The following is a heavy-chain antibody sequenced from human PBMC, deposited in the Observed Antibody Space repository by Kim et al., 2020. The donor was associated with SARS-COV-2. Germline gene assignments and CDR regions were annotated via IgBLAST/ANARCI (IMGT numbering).Heavy chain of an antibody. Sequence: SETLSLTCTVSGGSISSYYWSWIRQPAGKGLEWIGRIYTSGSTNYNPSLKSRVTMSVDTSKNQFSLKLSSVTAADTAVYYCARVGYYYDSSGIGEGMDVWGQGTTVTVSS. V-gene: IGHV4-4*07. CDR1: GGSISSYY. J-gene: IGHJ6*02. CDR2: IYTSGST. CDR3: ARVGYYYDSSGIGEGMDV. D-gene: IGHD3-22*01.